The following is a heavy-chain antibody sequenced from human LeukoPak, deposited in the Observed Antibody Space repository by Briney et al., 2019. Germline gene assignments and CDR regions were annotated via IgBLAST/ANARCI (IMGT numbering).Heavy chain of an antibody. D-gene: IGHD2-8*01. CDR1: GGSISNTNW. J-gene: IGHJ4*02. Sequence: SETLSLTCGVSGGSISNTNWWSWVRQPPGKGLEWIGEINHSGSTNYNPSLKSRVTISVDTSKNQFSLKLSSVTAADTAVYYCARGPLYDDSDYWGQGTLVTVSS. CDR3: ARGPLYDDSDY. V-gene: IGHV4-4*02. CDR2: INHSGST.